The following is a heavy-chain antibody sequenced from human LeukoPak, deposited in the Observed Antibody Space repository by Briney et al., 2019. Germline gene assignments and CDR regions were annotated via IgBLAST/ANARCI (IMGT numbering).Heavy chain of an antibody. J-gene: IGHJ4*02. CDR3: ALSGYASTDY. Sequence: SGTLSLTCTVSGDSISSHSRSCSRLPPGKGLEWIGYIHISGSTNYNPSLKSLVTIAVDTSKNQFSLKLTPVTAPDTAVYYCALSGYASTDYWGQGVLVTVSS. CDR2: IHISGST. V-gene: IGHV4-59*11. CDR1: GDSISSHS. D-gene: IGHD3-16*01.